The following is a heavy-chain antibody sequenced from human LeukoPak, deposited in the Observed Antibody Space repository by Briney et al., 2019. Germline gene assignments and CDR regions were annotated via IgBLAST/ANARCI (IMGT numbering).Heavy chain of an antibody. Sequence: PSETLSLTCTVSGGSISSGGYYWSWIRQHPGKGLEWIGYIYYSGSTNYNPSLKSRVTISVDTSKNQFSLKLSSVTAADTAVYYCARHVRTRIDRWGQGTLVTVSS. CDR1: GGSISSGGYY. CDR3: ARHVRTRIDR. CDR2: IYYSGST. D-gene: IGHD2-15*01. J-gene: IGHJ5*02. V-gene: IGHV4-61*08.